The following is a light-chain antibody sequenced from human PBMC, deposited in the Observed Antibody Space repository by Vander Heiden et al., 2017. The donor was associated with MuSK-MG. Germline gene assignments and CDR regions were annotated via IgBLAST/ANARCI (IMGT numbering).Light chain of an antibody. CDR1: QSISNF. Sequence: DIQMTQSPSSLSASVGDRVTITCRASQSISNFLNWYQQKPGKAPKLLIFAASSLQSGVPPRFSGSGSGTDFTLTISRLQPEDFAIYYCQQSDSASSTFGQGTKLEIK. V-gene: IGKV1-39*01. J-gene: IGKJ2*01. CDR3: QQSDSASST. CDR2: AAS.